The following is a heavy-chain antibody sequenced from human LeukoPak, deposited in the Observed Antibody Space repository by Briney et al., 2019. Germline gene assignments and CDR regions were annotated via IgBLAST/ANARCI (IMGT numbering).Heavy chain of an antibody. J-gene: IGHJ4*02. Sequence: GASVKVSCKASGGTFSNYAISWVRQAPGQGLEWMGWISAYNGNTNYAQKLQGRVTMTTDTSTSTAYMELRSLRSDDTAVYYCARDRQVGIAVVWGQGTLVTVSS. CDR2: ISAYNGNT. V-gene: IGHV1-18*01. CDR3: ARDRQVGIAVV. CDR1: GGTFSNYA. D-gene: IGHD6-19*01.